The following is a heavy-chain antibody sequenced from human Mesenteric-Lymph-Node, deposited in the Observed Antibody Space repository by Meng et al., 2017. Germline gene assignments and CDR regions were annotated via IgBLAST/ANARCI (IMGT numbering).Heavy chain of an antibody. CDR3: AHRRGYCSGGSCYRNRRDAFDI. V-gene: IGHV2-70*12. CDR2: IDWDDDK. CDR1: GFSLSTNGMR. Sequence: SGPTLVKPTQTLTLTCTFSGFSLSTNGMRVSWIRQPPGKALEWLARIDWDDDKFYSTSLKTRLTISKDTSKNQVVLTMTNMDPVDTATYYCAHRRGYCSGGSCYRNRRDAFDIWGQVTMVTVSS. J-gene: IGHJ3*02. D-gene: IGHD2-15*01.